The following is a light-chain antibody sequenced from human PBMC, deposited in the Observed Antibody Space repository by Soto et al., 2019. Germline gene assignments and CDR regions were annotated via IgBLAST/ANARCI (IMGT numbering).Light chain of an antibody. CDR1: SSDVGGYNY. Sequence: QSALTQPASVSGSPGQSITISCTGTSSDVGGYNYVSWYQQHPGKAPKLMIYKVSNRPSGVSNRLTGSKSGNTASLTISGPQAAEEADYYCCSYTGSSPLDFGTGTKLTVL. V-gene: IGLV2-14*01. CDR2: KVS. J-gene: IGLJ1*01. CDR3: CSYTGSSPLD.